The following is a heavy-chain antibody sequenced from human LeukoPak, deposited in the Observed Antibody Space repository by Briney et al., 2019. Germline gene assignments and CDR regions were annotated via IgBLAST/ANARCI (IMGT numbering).Heavy chain of an antibody. J-gene: IGHJ4*02. CDR3: AKEKLWLWL. D-gene: IGHD5-18*01. V-gene: IGHV3-23*01. CDR1: GFSFRDYG. CDR2: ISGSGGST. Sequence: GRSLRLSCAASGFSFRDYGMHWVRQAPGKGLEWVSAISGSGGSTYYADSVKGRFTISRDNSKNTLYLQMNSLRAEDTAVYYCAKEKLWLWLWGQGTLVTVSS.